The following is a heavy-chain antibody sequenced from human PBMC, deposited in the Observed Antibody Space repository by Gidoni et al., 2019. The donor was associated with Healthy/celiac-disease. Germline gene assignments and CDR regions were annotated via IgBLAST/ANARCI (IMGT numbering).Heavy chain of an antibody. V-gene: IGHV4-39*01. D-gene: IGHD6-13*01. CDR2: IYYSGST. Sequence: QLQLQESGPGLVKPSETLSLTCTVSGGSISSSSYYWGWIRQPPGKGLEWIGSIYYSGSTYYNPSFKSRVTISVDTSKNQFSLKLSSVTAADTAVYYCASQSIAAAGRDFQHWGQGTLVTVSS. CDR1: GGSISSSSYY. J-gene: IGHJ1*01. CDR3: ASQSIAAAGRDFQH.